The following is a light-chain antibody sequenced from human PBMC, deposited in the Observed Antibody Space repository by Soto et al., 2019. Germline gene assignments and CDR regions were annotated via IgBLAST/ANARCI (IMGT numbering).Light chain of an antibody. Sequence: EIVLTQSPGTLSLSPGERATLSCRASQSVSSSYLAWYQQKPGQAPRLLIYDASIRATGIPARFSGSWSGTDFTLTINGLEPEDSAVYYCQQRGNWPPTWTFGQGTKVDIK. V-gene: IGKV3D-20*02. CDR3: QQRGNWPPTWT. CDR1: QSVSSSY. J-gene: IGKJ1*01. CDR2: DAS.